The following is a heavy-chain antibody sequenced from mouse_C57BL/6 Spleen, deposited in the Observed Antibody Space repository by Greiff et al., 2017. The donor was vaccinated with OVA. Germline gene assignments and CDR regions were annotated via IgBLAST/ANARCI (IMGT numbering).Heavy chain of an antibody. CDR3: ARGGYITTVVARKGNAMDY. CDR2: INPNNGGT. V-gene: IGHV1-26*01. J-gene: IGHJ4*01. Sequence: EVQLQQSGPELVKPGASVKISCKASGYTFTDYYMNWVKQSHGKSLEWIGDINPNNGGTSYNQKFKGKATLTVDKSSSTAYMELRSLTSEDSAVYYCARGGYITTVVARKGNAMDYWGQGTSVTVSS. D-gene: IGHD1-1*01. CDR1: GYTFTDYY.